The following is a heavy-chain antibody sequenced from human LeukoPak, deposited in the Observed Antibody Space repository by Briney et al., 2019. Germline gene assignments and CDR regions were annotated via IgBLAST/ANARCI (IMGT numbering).Heavy chain of an antibody. V-gene: IGHV3-30*02. D-gene: IGHD2-15*01. J-gene: IGHJ4*02. CDR1: GLTFSSYG. Sequence: PGGSLRLSCAASGLTFSSYGMHWLRQAPGKGLEWVAFIRYDGSNKYYADSVKGRFTISRDNSKNTLYLQMNSLRAEDTAVYYCAKDSLYCSGGSCVGNFDYWGQGTLVTVSS. CDR3: AKDSLYCSGGSCVGNFDY. CDR2: IRYDGSNK.